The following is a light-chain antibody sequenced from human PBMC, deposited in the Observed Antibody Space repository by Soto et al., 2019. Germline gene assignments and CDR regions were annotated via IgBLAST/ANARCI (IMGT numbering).Light chain of an antibody. CDR2: DAS. J-gene: IGKJ4*01. CDR1: QGISSA. V-gene: IGKV1-13*02. Sequence: AIQLTQSPSYLSASVGDRVTITCRASQGISSALAWYQQKPGKAPKLLIYDASSLESGVPSRFSGSGSGTDFTLTISSLQPEDFATYYCQQFNSYPHLTFGGGTKVEIK. CDR3: QQFNSYPHLT.